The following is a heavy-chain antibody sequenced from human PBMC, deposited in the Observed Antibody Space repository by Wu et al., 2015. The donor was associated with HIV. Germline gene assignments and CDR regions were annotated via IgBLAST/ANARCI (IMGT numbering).Heavy chain of an antibody. J-gene: IGHJ4*02. D-gene: IGHD2-8*01. V-gene: IGHV1-69*13. CDR1: GGTFSSYG. CDR3: VRRRPEWRYFDY. CDR2: IIPIFGTP. Sequence: QVQLVQSGAEVKKPGSSVKVSCKASGGTFSSYGISWVRQAPGEGLEWMGRIIPIFGTPNYAQKLQGRVTITADESTSTAYMELSSLRSEDSAIYYCVRRRPEWRYFDYWGQGTLVTVSS.